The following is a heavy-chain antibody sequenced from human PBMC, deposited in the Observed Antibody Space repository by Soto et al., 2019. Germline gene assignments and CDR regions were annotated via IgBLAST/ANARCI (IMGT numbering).Heavy chain of an antibody. D-gene: IGHD2-21*02. CDR1: GFSLATSGVG. J-gene: IGHJ4*02. CDR3: AHSPQVTVTTYYFDS. Sequence: QITLKESGPTLVKPTQTLTLTCSFSGFSLATSGVGVGWFRQPPGKALEWLALLYWGDDKRYRPSLKNRLTVTKDTSKNSMVLTMTNVDPADTPTYYCAHSPQVTVTTYYFDSWGQGTLVTVSS. CDR2: LYWGDDK. V-gene: IGHV2-5*02.